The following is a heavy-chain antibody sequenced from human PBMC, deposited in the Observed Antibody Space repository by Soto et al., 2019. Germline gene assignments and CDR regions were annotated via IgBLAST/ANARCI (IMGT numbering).Heavy chain of an antibody. D-gene: IGHD3-22*01. J-gene: IGHJ3*02. CDR1: GFTFSSYA. CDR2: ISGSGGST. V-gene: IGHV3-23*01. CDR3: AKDLRAYYYDSSGPI. Sequence: GALRLSWASSGFTFSSYAMSWVRQAPGKVLEGVSAISGSGGSTYYADSVQGRFTISRDNSNNTLHLDMNSLRAEDTDVYYCAKDLRAYYYDSSGPIWGQGTMVTVSS.